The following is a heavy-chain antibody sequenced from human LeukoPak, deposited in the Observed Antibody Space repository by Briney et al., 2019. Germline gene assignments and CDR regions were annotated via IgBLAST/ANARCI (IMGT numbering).Heavy chain of an antibody. CDR1: GFTFSSYW. V-gene: IGHV3-7*01. Sequence: GGSLRLSCAASGFTFSSYWMSWVRQAPGKGLEWVANIKQDGSEKYYVDSVKGRFTISRDNAKNSLYLQMNSLRAEDTAVYYCARAGDYGDYRGIEAFDIWGQGTMVTVSS. CDR2: IKQDGSEK. CDR3: ARAGDYGDYRGIEAFDI. J-gene: IGHJ3*02. D-gene: IGHD4-17*01.